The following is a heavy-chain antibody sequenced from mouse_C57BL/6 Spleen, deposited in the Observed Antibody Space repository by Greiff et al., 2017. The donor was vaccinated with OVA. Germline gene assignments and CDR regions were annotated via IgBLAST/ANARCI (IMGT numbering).Heavy chain of an antibody. CDR2: IYPGDGDN. CDR3: AGSGADYYDGAWFAY. D-gene: IGHD1-1*01. J-gene: IGHJ3*01. Sequence: QVQLQQSGPELVKPGASVKISCKASGYAFSSSWMNWVKQRPGKGLEWIGRIYPGDGDNNYYGKFKGKDTLTADKSSSTAYMQLSSLTSEDSAVYFCAGSGADYYDGAWFAYWGQGTLVTVSA. CDR1: GYAFSSSW. V-gene: IGHV1-82*01.